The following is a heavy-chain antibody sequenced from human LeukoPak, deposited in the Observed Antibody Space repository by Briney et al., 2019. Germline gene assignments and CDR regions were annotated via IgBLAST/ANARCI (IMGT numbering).Heavy chain of an antibody. D-gene: IGHD1-26*01. V-gene: IGHV3-23*01. CDR2: ISGSGGST. CDR3: AKDSTGSYYVGDAFDI. CDR1: GFTLSSYA. Sequence: GGSLRLSCAASGFTLSSYAMSWVRQAPGKGLEWVSAISGSGGSTYYADSVKGRFTISRDNSKNTLYLQMNSLRAEDTAVYYCAKDSTGSYYVGDAFDIWGQGTMVTVSS. J-gene: IGHJ3*02.